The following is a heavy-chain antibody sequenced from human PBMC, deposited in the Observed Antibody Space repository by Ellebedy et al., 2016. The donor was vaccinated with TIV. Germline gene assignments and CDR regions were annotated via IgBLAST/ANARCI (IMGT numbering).Heavy chain of an antibody. CDR2: NSPYNGDT. D-gene: IGHD5-18*01. CDR1: GYTFTSYG. V-gene: IGHV1-18*04. CDR3: ARAFPTLHSYGLDY. Sequence: AASVKVSCKASGYTFTSYGIMWVRQAPGQGLEWMGWNSPYNGDTNYEQKFQGRVTMTTDTSTSTAYMELRSLTSDDTAVYYCARAFPTLHSYGLDYWGQGTLVTVSS. J-gene: IGHJ4*02.